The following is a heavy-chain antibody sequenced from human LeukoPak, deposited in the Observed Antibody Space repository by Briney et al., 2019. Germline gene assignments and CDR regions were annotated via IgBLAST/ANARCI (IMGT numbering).Heavy chain of an antibody. CDR2: INHSGST. CDR1: GGSFSGYY. Sequence: PSETLSLTCAVYGGSFSGYYWSWIRHPPGKGLEWIGEINHSGSTNYNPSLKSRVTISVDTSKNQFSLKLSSVTAADTAVYYCARAPPDYGGNSRYYGMDVWGQGTTVTVSS. CDR3: ARAPPDYGGNSRYYGMDV. V-gene: IGHV4-34*01. J-gene: IGHJ6*02. D-gene: IGHD4-23*01.